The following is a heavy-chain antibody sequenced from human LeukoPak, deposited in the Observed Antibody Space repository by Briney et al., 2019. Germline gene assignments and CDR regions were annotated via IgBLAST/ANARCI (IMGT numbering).Heavy chain of an antibody. J-gene: IGHJ4*02. CDR1: GYTLTELP. CDR2: FDPEDGET. D-gene: IGHD3-22*01. Sequence: ASVKVSCKVSGYTLTELPMHWVRQAPGKGLEWMGGFDPEDGETIYAQKFQGRVTMTEDTSTDTAYMELSSLRSEDTAVYYCATADSSGYYSISFDYWGQGTLVTVSS. V-gene: IGHV1-24*01. CDR3: ATADSSGYYSISFDY.